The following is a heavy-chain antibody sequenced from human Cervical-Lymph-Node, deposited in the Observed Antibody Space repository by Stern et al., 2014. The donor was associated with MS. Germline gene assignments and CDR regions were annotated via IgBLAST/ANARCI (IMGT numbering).Heavy chain of an antibody. J-gene: IGHJ4*02. CDR2: IKDSGTT. CDR3: EGARR. D-gene: IGHD3-16*01. V-gene: IGHV4-34*01. CDR1: GGSFSAYY. Sequence: QVQLQQWGAGLLKPSETLSLTCAVYGGSFSAYYWSWIRQPPGKGREWIGEIKDSGTTNSTPSLKSRVLISVDTSKNQFSLKLSSVTAADTAVYYCEGARRWGQGTLVTVSS.